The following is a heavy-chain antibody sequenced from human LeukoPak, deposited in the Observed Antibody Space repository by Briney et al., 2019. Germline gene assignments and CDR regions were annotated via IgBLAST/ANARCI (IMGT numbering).Heavy chain of an antibody. CDR2: ISYDGSSK. CDR3: ARSPPPVSGWSQAEYFQH. Sequence: GGSLRLSCAASGFTFSSYAMYWVRQAPGKGLEWVTLISYDGSSKYYADSVKGRFTISRDNSKSTLYLQMNSLRVEDTAVYYCARSPPPVSGWSQAEYFQHWGQGTLVTVSS. V-gene: IGHV3-30-3*01. D-gene: IGHD6-19*01. CDR1: GFTFSSYA. J-gene: IGHJ1*01.